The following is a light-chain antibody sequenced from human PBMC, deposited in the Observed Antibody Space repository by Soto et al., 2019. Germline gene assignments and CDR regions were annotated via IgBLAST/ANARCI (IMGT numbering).Light chain of an antibody. J-gene: IGLJ3*02. CDR3: SSYTTSGTFWV. CDR2: DVT. V-gene: IGLV2-14*03. Sequence: QSALTQPASVSGSPGQSITISCTGTSSDVGDHNYVSWYQQHPGKAPTLMIYDVTNRPSGVSNRFSGSKSGDTASLTISGLQAEDEADYYCSSYTTSGTFWVFGGGTKVTVL. CDR1: SSDVGDHNY.